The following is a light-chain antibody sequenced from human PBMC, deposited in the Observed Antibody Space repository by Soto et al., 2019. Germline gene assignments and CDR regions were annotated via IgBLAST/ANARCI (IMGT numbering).Light chain of an antibody. CDR1: QSISSSH. Sequence: VLTQSPGTLSLSPGEKATLSCRASQSISSSHLAWYQQKPGQAPRLLIYSASSRAAGIPDRFSGSGSGTDFTLTISRLEPEDFAVYYCQRYGGFGQGTKVDIK. V-gene: IGKV3-20*01. CDR2: SAS. J-gene: IGKJ1*01. CDR3: QRYGG.